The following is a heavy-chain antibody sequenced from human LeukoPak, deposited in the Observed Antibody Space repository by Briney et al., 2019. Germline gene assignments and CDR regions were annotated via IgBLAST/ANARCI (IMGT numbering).Heavy chain of an antibody. CDR1: GFTFNSYG. CDR2: VRSDGSTK. CDR3: AKDQPRAYFDY. V-gene: IGHV3-30*02. Sequence: GGSLRLSCAASGFTFNSYGMHWVRQAPGKGLEWVAFVRSDGSTKYYADSVKGRFTISRDNSKNTMYLQMNSLRAEDTAVYYCAKDQPRAYFDYWGQGTLVTVSS. D-gene: IGHD2-21*01. J-gene: IGHJ4*02.